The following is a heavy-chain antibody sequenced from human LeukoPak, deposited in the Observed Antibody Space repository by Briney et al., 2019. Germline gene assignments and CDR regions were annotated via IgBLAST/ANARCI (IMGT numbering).Heavy chain of an antibody. Sequence: PSETLSLTCAVYGGSFSGYYWSWIRQPPGKGLEWIGEINHSGSTNYNPPLKSRVTISVDTSKNQFSLKLSSVTAADTAVYYCARAAYCSGGSCYYNYYGMDVWGKGTTVTVSS. CDR3: ARAAYCSGGSCYYNYYGMDV. J-gene: IGHJ6*04. V-gene: IGHV4-34*01. CDR1: GGSFSGYY. D-gene: IGHD2-15*01. CDR2: INHSGST.